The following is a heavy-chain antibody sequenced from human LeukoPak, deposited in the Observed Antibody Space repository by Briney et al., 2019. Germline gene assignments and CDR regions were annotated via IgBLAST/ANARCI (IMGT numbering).Heavy chain of an antibody. CDR3: ARVSDFWSGQRAFDI. Sequence: PSETLSLTCTVSGGSISSYYWSWIRQPAGKGLEWIGRIYTSGSTNYNPSLKSRVTISVDTSKNQFSLKLSSVTAADTAVYYCARVSDFWSGQRAFDIWGQGTMVTVSS. D-gene: IGHD3-3*01. J-gene: IGHJ3*02. CDR2: IYTSGST. V-gene: IGHV4-4*07. CDR1: GGSISSYY.